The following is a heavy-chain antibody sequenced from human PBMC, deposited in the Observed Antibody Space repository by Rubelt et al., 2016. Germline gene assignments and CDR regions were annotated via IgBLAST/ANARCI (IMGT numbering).Heavy chain of an antibody. J-gene: IGHJ4*02. D-gene: IGHD1-26*01. CDR2: IYYSGST. V-gene: IGHV4-39*07. CDR3: ARMPPRSGSSFYFDY. CDR1: SGSISSSSYY. Sequence: QLQLQESGPGLVKPSETLSLTCTVSSGSISSSSYYWGWIRQPPGKGLEWIGSIYYSGSTYYNPSLKSRVTISVDTSKNQFSLKLSSVTAADTAVYYCARMPPRSGSSFYFDYWGQGTLVTVSS.